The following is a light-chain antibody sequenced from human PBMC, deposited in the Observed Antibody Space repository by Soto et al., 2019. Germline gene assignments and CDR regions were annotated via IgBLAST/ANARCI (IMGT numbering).Light chain of an antibody. CDR2: AAS. V-gene: IGKV1-12*02. J-gene: IGKJ4*01. Sequence: DIQMTQSPSTLSASVGDRVTITCRASQSISSWLAWYQQKPGKAPKLLIYAASSLQSGVPSRISGSGSGTEFTLTISSLQPEDFATYYCQQANSFSSLTFGGGTKVDIK. CDR3: QQANSFSSLT. CDR1: QSISSW.